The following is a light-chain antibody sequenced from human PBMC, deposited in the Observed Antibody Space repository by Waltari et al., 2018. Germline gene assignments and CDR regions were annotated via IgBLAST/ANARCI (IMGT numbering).Light chain of an antibody. V-gene: IGLV2-14*03. CDR3: SSYSDISISLL. CDR1: SSDIGVYNN. J-gene: IGLJ2*01. Sequence: QSALTQPASVSGSPGQPITISCTGTSSDIGVYNNVSWYQQHPGKAPKLIIYDVTERPSGVSNRFSGSKSGNTASLTISGLQTDDESDYFCSSYSDISISLLFGGGTKLTVL. CDR2: DVT.